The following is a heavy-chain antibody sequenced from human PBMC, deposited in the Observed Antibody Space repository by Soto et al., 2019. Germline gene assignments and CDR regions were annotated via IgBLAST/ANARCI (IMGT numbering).Heavy chain of an antibody. J-gene: IGHJ4*02. Sequence: ASETLSLTCGVSGGSLSGATYSWNWIRQPPGKGLEWIGYIFPSGTTYYNPSLKSRVTISIDVSKNQFSLSLRSLTAADTVVYYCARSREFDYWSQGTLVTVSS. CDR1: GGSLSGATYS. V-gene: IGHV4-30-2*01. CDR3: ARSREFDY. CDR2: IFPSGTT.